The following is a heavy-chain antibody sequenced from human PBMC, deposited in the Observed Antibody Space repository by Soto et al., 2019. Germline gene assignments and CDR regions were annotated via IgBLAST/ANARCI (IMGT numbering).Heavy chain of an antibody. Sequence: SGWKFISYWMGAVRQMPGKGLEWMGIIYPGDSDTGYSPSFQGQVTISADKSISTAYLQWSSLKASDTAMYYCARLRGIGAFDIWGQGTMVTVSS. J-gene: IGHJ3*02. D-gene: IGHD3-10*01. V-gene: IGHV5-51*01. CDR2: IYPGDSDT. CDR1: GWKFISYW. CDR3: ARLRGIGAFDI.